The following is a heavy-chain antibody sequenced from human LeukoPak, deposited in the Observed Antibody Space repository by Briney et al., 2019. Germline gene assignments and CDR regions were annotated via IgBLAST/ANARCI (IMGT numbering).Heavy chain of an antibody. CDR1: GFTFNTYA. CDR2: ISGRDGST. J-gene: IGHJ4*02. D-gene: IGHD4-23*01. Sequence: PGGSLRLSCEASGFTFNTYAMNWVRQAPGKGLEWVSTISGRDGSTYYADSVKGRFTISRDNSKNTLYLQMNSLRVDDTAAYYCARVAIDGNCYQSDYWGQGTLVTVSS. CDR3: ARVAIDGNCYQSDY. V-gene: IGHV3-23*01.